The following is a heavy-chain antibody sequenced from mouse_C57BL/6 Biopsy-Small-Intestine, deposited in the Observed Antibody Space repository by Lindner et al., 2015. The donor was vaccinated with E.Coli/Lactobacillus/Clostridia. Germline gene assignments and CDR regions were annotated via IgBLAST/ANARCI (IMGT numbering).Heavy chain of an antibody. CDR3: ASGTAYYAMDY. CDR1: DYAFSSYW. V-gene: IGHV1-80*01. CDR2: IYPGDGDT. D-gene: IGHD4-1*01. J-gene: IGHJ4*01. Sequence: VQLQESGAELVKPGASVKISCKTSDYAFSSYWMNWVKQRPGKGLEWIGQIYPGDGDTNYNGKFKGKATLTADKSSSTAYMQLSSLTSEDSAVYFCASGTAYYAMDYWGQGTSVTVSS.